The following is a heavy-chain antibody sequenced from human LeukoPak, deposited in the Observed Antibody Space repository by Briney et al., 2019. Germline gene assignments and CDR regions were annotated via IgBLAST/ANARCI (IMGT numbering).Heavy chain of an antibody. CDR2: FDPEDGET. Sequence: ASVKVSCKVSGYTLTELSMHWVRQAPGKGLEWMGGFDPEDGETIYAQKLQGRVTMTEDTSTDTAYMELSSLRSDDTAVYYCARDQERYYDLEGRSGYWGQGTLVTVSS. CDR3: ARDQERYYDLEGRSGY. V-gene: IGHV1-24*01. J-gene: IGHJ4*02. CDR1: GYTLTELS. D-gene: IGHD3-3*01.